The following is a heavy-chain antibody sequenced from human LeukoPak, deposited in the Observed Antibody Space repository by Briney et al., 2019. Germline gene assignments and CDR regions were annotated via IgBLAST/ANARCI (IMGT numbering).Heavy chain of an antibody. D-gene: IGHD3-22*01. J-gene: IGHJ4*02. Sequence: ASVKVSCKVSGYTLTELSMHWVRQAPGKGLEWMGGFDPEDGETIYAQKFQGRVTMTEDTSTDTAYMELSSLRSEDTAVYYCATALNQYYDSSGYDFDYWGQGTLVTVSS. CDR1: GYTLTELS. V-gene: IGHV1-24*01. CDR3: ATALNQYYDSSGYDFDY. CDR2: FDPEDGET.